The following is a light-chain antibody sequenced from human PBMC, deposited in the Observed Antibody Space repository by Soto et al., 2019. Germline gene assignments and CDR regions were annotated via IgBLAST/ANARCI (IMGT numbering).Light chain of an antibody. CDR2: AAS. J-gene: IGKJ5*01. V-gene: IGKV1-39*01. CDR3: QQNYNTLIT. Sequence: IHITQKQTSLSASVGDRVSITCRASQSISRYLNWYQQKPGKAPKLLIFAASSLQRGVPSRFSGSGSGTDFTLTISSLQPEDFTTYYCQQNYNTLITFGQGTRLEIK. CDR1: QSISRY.